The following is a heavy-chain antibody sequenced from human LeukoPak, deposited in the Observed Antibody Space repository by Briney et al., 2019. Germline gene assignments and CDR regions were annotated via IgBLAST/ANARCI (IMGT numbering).Heavy chain of an antibody. CDR2: ISGSGGST. D-gene: IGHD6-13*01. Sequence: GSLRLSCAASGFTFSSYAMNWVRQAPGKGLEWVSAISGSGGSTYYAESVKGRFTISRDNSKNTLSLQMNSLRAEDTAVYYCASGGSIPSWGQRILVTVSS. CDR1: GFTFSSYA. V-gene: IGHV3-23*01. CDR3: ASGGSIPS. J-gene: IGHJ5*02.